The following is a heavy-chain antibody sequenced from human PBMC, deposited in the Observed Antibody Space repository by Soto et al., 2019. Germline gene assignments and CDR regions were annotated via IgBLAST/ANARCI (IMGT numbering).Heavy chain of an antibody. CDR3: ARRLYYDSSGFEGGGMDV. CDR1: GGSISSSSYY. J-gene: IGHJ6*02. D-gene: IGHD3-22*01. Sequence: SETLSLTCTVSGGSISSSSYYLGWIRQPPGKGMEWIGSIYYNVSTHYNPSLKSRVTISVDTFKNQFSLKLSSVTAADTAVYYCARRLYYDSSGFEGGGMDVWGQGTTVT. CDR2: IYYNVST. V-gene: IGHV4-39*01.